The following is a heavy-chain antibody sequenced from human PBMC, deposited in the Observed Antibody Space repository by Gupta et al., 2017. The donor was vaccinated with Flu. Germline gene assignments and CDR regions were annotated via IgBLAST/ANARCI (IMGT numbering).Heavy chain of an antibody. CDR1: GGSFSGYY. J-gene: IGHJ4*02. V-gene: IGHV4-34*01. Sequence: QVQLQQWGAGLLKPSETLSLTCAVYGGSFSGYYWSWIRQPPGKGLEWIGEINHSGSTNYNPSLKSRVTISVDTSKNQFSLKLSSVTAADTAVYYCARDPPPRLGIFHFDYWGQGTLVTVSS. D-gene: IGHD3-16*01. CDR3: ARDPPPRLGIFHFDY. CDR2: INHSGST.